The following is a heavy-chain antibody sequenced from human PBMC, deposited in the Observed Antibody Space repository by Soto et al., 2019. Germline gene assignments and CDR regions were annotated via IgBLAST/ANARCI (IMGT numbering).Heavy chain of an antibody. D-gene: IGHD6-19*01. V-gene: IGHV4-31*03. J-gene: IGHJ4*02. CDR3: AREQWGFDS. CDR1: GGSITTNGHY. Sequence: QVQLQESGPELVKPSQTLSLTCSVSGGSITTNGHYWTWIRQHPGQGLEWIAYLYYTGNSYLNPSLTRRLSISVATSKNQFSLELRSVTAADTAVYYCAREQWGFDSWGQGTLVTVSS. CDR2: LYYTGNS.